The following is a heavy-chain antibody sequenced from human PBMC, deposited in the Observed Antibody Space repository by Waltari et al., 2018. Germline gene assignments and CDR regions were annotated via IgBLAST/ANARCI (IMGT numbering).Heavy chain of an antibody. J-gene: IGHJ3*02. CDR1: GFTFSSYE. V-gene: IGHV3-48*03. CDR3: ASSVEVYAFDI. Sequence: EVQLVESGGGLVQPGGSLRLSCAASGFTFSSYEMSWVRQAPGKGLEWISYIRSSGSSIDYADSVKDRFTISRDNAQNSLHLKMNSLRVEDTAVYYCASSVEVYAFDIWGRGTMVTVSS. D-gene: IGHD4-17*01. CDR2: IRSSGSSI.